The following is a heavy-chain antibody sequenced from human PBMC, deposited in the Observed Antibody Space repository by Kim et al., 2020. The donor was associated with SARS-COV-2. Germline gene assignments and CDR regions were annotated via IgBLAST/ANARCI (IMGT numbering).Heavy chain of an antibody. CDR3: ARGDTISSRPVRFDP. J-gene: IGHJ5*02. D-gene: IGHD3-3*02. Sequence: DSVKGRFTQSRDNAQNSLYLEMNSLRAEDTAIYYCARGDTISSRPVRFDPWGQGTLVTVSS. V-gene: IGHV3-7*01.